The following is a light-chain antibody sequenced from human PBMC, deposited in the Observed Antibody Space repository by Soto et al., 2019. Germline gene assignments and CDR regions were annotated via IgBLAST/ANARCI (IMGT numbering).Light chain of an antibody. CDR2: DSS. V-gene: IGKV3-11*01. CDR1: QSVSSY. J-gene: IGKJ4*01. CDR3: QQRSVWPLT. Sequence: EIVLTQFPATLSLSPGDGATISCRASQSVSSYLAWYQQKRGQAPRLLIYDSSHRASGVPARFSGSGSGTDFSLIISSLEPEDFAVYSCQQRSVWPLTFGGGTKVEIK.